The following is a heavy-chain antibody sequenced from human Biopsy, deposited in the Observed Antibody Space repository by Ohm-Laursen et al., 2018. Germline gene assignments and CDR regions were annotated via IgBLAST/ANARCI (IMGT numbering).Heavy chain of an antibody. CDR1: GFAFNLYE. J-gene: IGHJ3*01. D-gene: IGHD1-26*01. CDR3: ARLNSGTYDASDL. CDR2: IYGGGSPV. V-gene: IGHV3-48*03. Sequence: SLRLSCAASGFAFNLYEMNWVRQAPGKGMEWISYIYGGGSPVSYADSVKGRFTISRDNAQNSLYPHMNSLRDEDTAVYYCARLNSGTYDASDLWGQGTMVIVSS.